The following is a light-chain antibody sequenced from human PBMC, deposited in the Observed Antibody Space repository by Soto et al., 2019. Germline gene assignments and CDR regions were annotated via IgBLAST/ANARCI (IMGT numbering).Light chain of an antibody. CDR3: QQDNSYSRT. J-gene: IGKJ1*01. CDR2: RAS. Sequence: DIRMTQSPSTLSASVGDRVTITCRASKSISSGWAWYQQKPGKAPKLLIYRASSFESGVPSRFSGSGSGTEFTLTISSMQPDDFATYYCQQDNSYSRTFGQGTKVEIK. CDR1: KSISSG. V-gene: IGKV1-5*03.